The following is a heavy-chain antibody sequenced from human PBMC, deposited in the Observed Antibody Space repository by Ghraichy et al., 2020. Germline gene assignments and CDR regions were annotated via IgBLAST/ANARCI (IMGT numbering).Heavy chain of an antibody. CDR2: IYYSGST. D-gene: IGHD7-27*01. J-gene: IGHJ4*02. V-gene: IGHV4-39*01. CDR3: AILTGGRTDH. CDR1: GVSISGSSYY. Sequence: SETLSLTCTVSGVSISGSSYYWGWIRQPPGKGLEWIGSIYYSGSTYYNPSLKSRVTISVDTSKNQFFLKLSSVTAADTAVYYCAILTGGRTDHWGQGTLVIVSS.